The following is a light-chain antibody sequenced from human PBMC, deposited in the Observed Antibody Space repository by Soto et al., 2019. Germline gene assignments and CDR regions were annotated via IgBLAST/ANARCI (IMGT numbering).Light chain of an antibody. Sequence: QSVLAQPPSAAGTPGQRVTISCSGSSSNIGRKSVSWYQQLPGTAPKLLIYENDQRPSGVPDRVSGSKSGTSASLDISGLQSEDEADYYCAAWDERKGSYVFGTGTKVTVL. J-gene: IGLJ1*01. CDR1: SSNIGRKS. CDR2: END. V-gene: IGLV1-44*01. CDR3: AAWDERKGSYV.